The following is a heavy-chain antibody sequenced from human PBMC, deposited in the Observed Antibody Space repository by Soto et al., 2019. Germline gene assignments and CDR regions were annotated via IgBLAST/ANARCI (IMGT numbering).Heavy chain of an antibody. Sequence: GGSLRLSCATSGFIFSDYYMSWVRQAPGKGLEWVSAISGSGGSTYYTDSVKGRFTISRDNSKNTLYLQMNSLRAEDTAVYYCAEDQFADQTFDYWGQGTLVTVSS. CDR1: GFIFSDYY. CDR2: ISGSGGST. V-gene: IGHV3-23*01. D-gene: IGHD3-10*01. CDR3: AEDQFADQTFDY. J-gene: IGHJ4*02.